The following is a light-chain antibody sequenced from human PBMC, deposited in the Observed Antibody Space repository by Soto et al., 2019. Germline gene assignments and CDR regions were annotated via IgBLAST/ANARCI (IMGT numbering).Light chain of an antibody. CDR3: CSYAGRYTWV. CDR2: EVS. V-gene: IGLV2-11*01. CDR1: SSDLGAYTY. Sequence: QSALTQPRSVSGSPGQSVTISCTGTSSDLGAYTYVSWYQQHPGKAPKLMIYEVSNRPSGVPDRFSGSKSGNTASLTISGLKAEDEADYYCCSYAGRYTWVFGGGTKHTVL. J-gene: IGLJ3*02.